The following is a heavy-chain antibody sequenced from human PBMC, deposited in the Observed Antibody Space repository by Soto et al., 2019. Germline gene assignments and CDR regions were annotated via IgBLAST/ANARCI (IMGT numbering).Heavy chain of an antibody. CDR2: IRSKPNNYAT. CDR1: GFTFSGSA. Sequence: EVQLVESGGGLVQPGESLRLSCAASGFTFSGSAMHWVRQAPGKGLEWVGRIRSKPNNYATAYAASVKGRFSIARDDSQNTAYMHVNGLKTEDTAVYYCSGGQNDYNYYYYYPMDVWGRGTTVTVSS. V-gene: IGHV3-73*02. J-gene: IGHJ6*02. CDR3: SGGQNDYNYYYYYPMDV. D-gene: IGHD4-4*01.